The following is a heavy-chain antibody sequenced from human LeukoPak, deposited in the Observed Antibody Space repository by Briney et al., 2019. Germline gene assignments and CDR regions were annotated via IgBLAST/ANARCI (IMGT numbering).Heavy chain of an antibody. CDR1: GYTLTELS. V-gene: IGHV1-24*01. CDR3: ATGRMNYYDSSGYYSGPDY. Sequence: ASVKVSCKVSGYTLTELSMHWVRRAPGKGLEWMGGFDPEDGETIYAQKFQGRVTMTEDTSTDTAYMELSSLRSEDTAVYYCATGRMNYYDSSGYYSGPDYWGQGTLVTVSS. D-gene: IGHD3-22*01. J-gene: IGHJ4*02. CDR2: FDPEDGET.